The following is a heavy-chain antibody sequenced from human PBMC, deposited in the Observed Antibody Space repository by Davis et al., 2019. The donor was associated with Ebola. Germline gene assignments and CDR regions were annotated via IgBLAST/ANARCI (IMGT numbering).Heavy chain of an antibody. Sequence: GGSLRLSCKGSGYGFTTFWIGWVRQMPGKGLEWMGIIYPGDSDTRYSPSFQGQITISADKSISTAYLQWSSLKASDTAMYYCARRGGYCSGGSCYSGWVDYWGQGTLVTVSS. CDR3: ARRGGYCSGGSCYSGWVDY. CDR2: IYPGDSDT. V-gene: IGHV5-51*01. J-gene: IGHJ4*02. CDR1: GYGFTTFW. D-gene: IGHD2-15*01.